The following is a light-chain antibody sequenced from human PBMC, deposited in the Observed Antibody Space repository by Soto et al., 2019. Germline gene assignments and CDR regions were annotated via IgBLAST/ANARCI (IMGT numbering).Light chain of an antibody. CDR2: AAS. Sequence: AIRMTQSPSSFSASTGARVTITCRASQGISSYLAWYQQKPGKAPKLLIYAASTLQSGVPSRFSGSGSGTDGTITISCLQSEDGSTYYCQQYYSYPSTFGQGTKVDIK. CDR3: QQYYSYPST. CDR1: QGISSY. J-gene: IGKJ1*01. V-gene: IGKV1-8*01.